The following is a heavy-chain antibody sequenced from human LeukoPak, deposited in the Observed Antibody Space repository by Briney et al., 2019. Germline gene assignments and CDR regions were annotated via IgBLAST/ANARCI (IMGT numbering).Heavy chain of an antibody. J-gene: IGHJ4*02. CDR2: IKQDESEK. D-gene: IGHD6-19*01. Sequence: GGSLRLSCAASGFTVSSYWMSWVRQAPGKGLEWVANIKQDESEKNYVDSVKGRFTISRDNAKNSLYLLMNSLRAEDTAVYYCASVSSALTYYFDYRGQGTLVTVSS. CDR3: ASVSSALTYYFDY. V-gene: IGHV3-7*01. CDR1: GFTVSSYW.